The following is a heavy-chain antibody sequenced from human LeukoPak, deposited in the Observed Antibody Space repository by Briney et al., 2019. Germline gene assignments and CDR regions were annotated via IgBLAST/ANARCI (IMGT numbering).Heavy chain of an antibody. V-gene: IGHV3-23*01. CDR2: ISGSGGST. CDR1: GFTFSSYS. CDR3: AKINYGDYRGGYFDY. J-gene: IGHJ4*02. D-gene: IGHD4-17*01. Sequence: GGSLRLFCSASGFTFSSYSMHWVRQAPGKGLEWVSAISGSGGSTYYADSVKGRFTISRDNSKNTLYLRMNSLRAEDTAVYYCAKINYGDYRGGYFDYWGEGTLVTVSS.